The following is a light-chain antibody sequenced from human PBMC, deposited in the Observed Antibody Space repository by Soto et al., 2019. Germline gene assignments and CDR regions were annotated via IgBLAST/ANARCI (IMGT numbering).Light chain of an antibody. Sequence: QSVLTQPPSVSAAPGQKVTISCSGSSSNVGNNSVSWYQQLPGTAPKLLIYDNYKRPSGIPDRFSGSKSGTSATLAITGLQTGDEAHYYCGAWDSSLNSGVFGGGTKLTVL. CDR3: GAWDSSLNSGV. CDR1: SSNVGNNS. J-gene: IGLJ3*02. V-gene: IGLV1-51*01. CDR2: DNY.